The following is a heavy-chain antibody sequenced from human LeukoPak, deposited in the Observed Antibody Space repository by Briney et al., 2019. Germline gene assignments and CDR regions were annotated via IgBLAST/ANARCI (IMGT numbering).Heavy chain of an antibody. V-gene: IGHV4-38-2*02. CDR1: GYSISSGYY. J-gene: IGHJ4*02. Sequence: SETLSLTCTVSGYSISSGYYWGWIRQPPGKGREWIGSIYHSGSTYYNPSLKSRVTISVDTSKNQFPLKLSSVTAADTAVYYCASWAYYYGSGSYRGEDYWGQGTLVTVSS. CDR2: IYHSGST. CDR3: ASWAYYYGSGSYRGEDY. D-gene: IGHD3-10*01.